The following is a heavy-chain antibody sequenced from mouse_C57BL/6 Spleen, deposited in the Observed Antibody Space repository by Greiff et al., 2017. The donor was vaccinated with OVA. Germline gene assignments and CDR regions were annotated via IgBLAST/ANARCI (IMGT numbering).Heavy chain of an antibody. D-gene: IGHD1-1*01. CDR1: GYTFTSYW. CDR2: IYPGSGST. J-gene: IGHJ2*01. Sequence: QVQLQQPGAELVKPGASVKMSCKASGYTFTSYWITWVKQRPGQGLEWIGDIYPGSGSTNYNEKFKSKATLTVDTSSSTAYMQLSSLTSEDSAVYYCARGGVVGDYFDYWGQGTTLTVSS. V-gene: IGHV1-55*01. CDR3: ARGGVVGDYFDY.